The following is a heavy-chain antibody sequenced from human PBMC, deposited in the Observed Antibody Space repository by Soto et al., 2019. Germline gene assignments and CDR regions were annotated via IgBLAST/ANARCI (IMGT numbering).Heavy chain of an antibody. CDR1: GFTFSSYG. CDR2: ISYDGSNK. CDR3: AKDLGPSYDSCGY. Sequence: GSLRLSCAASGFTFSSYGMHWVRQAPGKGLEWVAVISYDGSNKYYADSVKGRFTISRDNSKNTLYLQMNSLRAEDTAVYYCAKDLGPSYDSCGYWGQGTLVTVSS. V-gene: IGHV3-30*18. D-gene: IGHD3-3*01. J-gene: IGHJ4*02.